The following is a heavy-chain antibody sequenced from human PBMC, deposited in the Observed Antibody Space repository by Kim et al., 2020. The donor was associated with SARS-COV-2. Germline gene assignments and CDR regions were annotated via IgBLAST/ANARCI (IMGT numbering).Heavy chain of an antibody. CDR1: GGSFSGYY. D-gene: IGHD5-12*01. CDR2: INHSGST. CDR3: ASPNVEMAQYWYFDL. Sequence: SETLSLTCAVYGGSFSGYYWSWIRQPPGKGLEWIGEINHSGSTNYNPSLKSRVTISVDTSKNQFSLKLSSVTAADTAVYYCASPNVEMAQYWYFDLWGRGTLVTVSS. V-gene: IGHV4-34*01. J-gene: IGHJ2*01.